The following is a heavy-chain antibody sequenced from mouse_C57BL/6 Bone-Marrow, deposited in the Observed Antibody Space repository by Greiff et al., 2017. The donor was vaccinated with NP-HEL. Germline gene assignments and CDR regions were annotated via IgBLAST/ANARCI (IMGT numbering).Heavy chain of an antibody. CDR1: GYTFTSYW. CDR3: ARIYGSHY. D-gene: IGHD1-1*01. CDR2: INPSSGYT. J-gene: IGHJ2*01. Sequence: VQLQQSGAELAKPGASVKLSCKASGYTFTSYWMHWVKQRPGQGLEWIGYINPSSGYTKYNQKFKDKATLTADTSSSTAYMQLSSLTYEDSAVYYCARIYGSHYWGQGTTLTVSS. V-gene: IGHV1-7*01.